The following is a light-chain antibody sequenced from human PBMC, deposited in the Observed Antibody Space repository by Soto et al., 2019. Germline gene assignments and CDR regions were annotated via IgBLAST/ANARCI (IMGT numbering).Light chain of an antibody. CDR1: QGIGDT. J-gene: IGKJ4*01. Sequence: EIVLTQSPGTLSLSPGEGATLSCRASQGIGDTLAWYQHKPGQTPRLLIYDTSTRVTGVPTRFSGSRSGAEFTLTINSLQSEDFAVYYCQPYNNWPLTFGGGTKVDIK. CDR3: QPYNNWPLT. V-gene: IGKV3-15*01. CDR2: DTS.